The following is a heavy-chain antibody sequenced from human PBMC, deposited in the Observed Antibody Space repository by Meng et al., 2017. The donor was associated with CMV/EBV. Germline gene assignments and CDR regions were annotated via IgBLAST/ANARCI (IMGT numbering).Heavy chain of an antibody. D-gene: IGHD6-13*01. CDR3: ARAGGYSSSWSGLGPNWFDP. CDR2: ISSSSSYI. V-gene: IGHV3-21*01. CDR1: GFTFSSYS. Sequence: GESLKISCAASGFTFSSYSMNWVRQAPGKGLEWVSSISSSSSYIYYADSVKGRFTISRDNAKNPLYLQMNSLRAEDTAVYYCARAGGYSSSWSGLGPNWFDPWGQGTLVTVSS. J-gene: IGHJ5*02.